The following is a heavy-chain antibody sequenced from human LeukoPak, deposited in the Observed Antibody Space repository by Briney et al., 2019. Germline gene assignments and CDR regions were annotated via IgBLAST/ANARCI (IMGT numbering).Heavy chain of an antibody. CDR2: INLNSGGT. D-gene: IGHD2-15*01. J-gene: IGHJ4*02. V-gene: IGHV1-2*02. CDR3: ARDLISMGGLSFDY. Sequence: ASVKVSCKASGHTFTGYYMHWVRQAPGQGLEWMGWINLNSGGTNYAQKFQGRVTVTRDTSISTAYMELSSLRSDDTAVYYCARDLISMGGLSFDYWGQGTLVTVSS. CDR1: GHTFTGYY.